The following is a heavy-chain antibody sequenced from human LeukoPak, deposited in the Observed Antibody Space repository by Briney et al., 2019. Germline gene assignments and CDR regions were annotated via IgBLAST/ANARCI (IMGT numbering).Heavy chain of an antibody. D-gene: IGHD3-3*01. V-gene: IGHV4-39*07. CDR1: GGSISSSSYY. CDR2: IYYSGST. CDR3: ARGYYDFWSGYYANWFDP. J-gene: IGHJ5*02. Sequence: SETLSLTCTVSGGSISSSSYYWGWIRQPPGKGLEWIGSIYYSGSTYYNPSLKSRVTISVDTSKNQFSLKLSSVTAADTAVYYCARGYYDFWSGYYANWFDPWGQGTLVTVSS.